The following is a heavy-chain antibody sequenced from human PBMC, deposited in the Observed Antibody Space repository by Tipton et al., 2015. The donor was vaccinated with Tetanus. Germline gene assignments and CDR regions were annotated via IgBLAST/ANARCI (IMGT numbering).Heavy chain of an antibody. J-gene: IGHJ6*02. D-gene: IGHD3-22*01. V-gene: IGHV3-33*01. Sequence: SLRLSCAASGFSFSTYGMHWVRQAPGKGLEWVAFIWYEGSNEFYAESVKGRFTISRDNSKNTLYLQMNSLRAEDTAVYYCARDGITMTSYYYYGMDVWGQGTTVTVSS. CDR3: ARDGITMTSYYYYGMDV. CDR2: IWYEGSNE. CDR1: GFSFSTYG.